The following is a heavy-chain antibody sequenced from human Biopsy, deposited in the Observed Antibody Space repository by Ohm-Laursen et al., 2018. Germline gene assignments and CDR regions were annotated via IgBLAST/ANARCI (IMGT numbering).Heavy chain of an antibody. D-gene: IGHD3-9*01. V-gene: IGHV4-59*12. CDR1: GDSITRSY. J-gene: IGHJ4*02. CDR2: VFDRGTT. CDR3: ARGSLKMDY. Sequence: GTLSLTCTLSGDSITRSYWSWIRQSPGKGLEWIGHVFDRGTTNYNPSLKSRVTMSVDTSKNEFSLRLTSVTAADTAVYYCARGSLKMDYWGQGTLVTVSS.